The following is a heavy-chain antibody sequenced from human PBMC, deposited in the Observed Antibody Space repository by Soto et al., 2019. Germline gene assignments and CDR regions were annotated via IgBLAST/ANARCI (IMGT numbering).Heavy chain of an antibody. D-gene: IGHD3-10*01. CDR1: GFTFDDYA. J-gene: IGHJ6*02. V-gene: IGHV3-9*01. CDR3: AKDIRRLYGSGSYYYYYGMDV. Sequence: EVQLVESGGGLVQPGRSLRLSCAASGFTFDDYAMHWVRQAPGKGLEWVSGISWNSGSIGYADSVKGRFTISRDNAKNSLYLQMNSLRAEDTALYYCAKDIRRLYGSGSYYYYYGMDVWGQGTTVTVSS. CDR2: ISWNSGSI.